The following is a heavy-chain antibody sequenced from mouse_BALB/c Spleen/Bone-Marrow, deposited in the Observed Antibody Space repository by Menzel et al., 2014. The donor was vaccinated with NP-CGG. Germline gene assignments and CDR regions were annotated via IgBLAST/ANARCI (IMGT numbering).Heavy chain of an antibody. CDR3: ARGGGHYFDY. J-gene: IGHJ2*01. Sequence: VQLKESGPELVKPGASVKMSCKASGYTFTSYILHWVKQKPGQGLEWIGYINPYNDGTKYNEKFKGKATLTSDKFSSATYMELSSLTSEDYAVYYCARGGGHYFDYWGQGTTLTVSS. V-gene: IGHV1-14*01. CDR2: INPYNDGT. CDR1: GYTFTSYI.